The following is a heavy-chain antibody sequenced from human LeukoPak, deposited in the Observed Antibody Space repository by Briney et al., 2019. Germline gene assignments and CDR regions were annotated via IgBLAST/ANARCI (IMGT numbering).Heavy chain of an antibody. J-gene: IGHJ4*02. Sequence: GGSLRLSCAASGFTFNRYWMHWIRQAPGEGPVWVAHILNDGGSTSYADSMKGRFTISRDDAKNTLSLQMNSLRAEDTAVYHCVRHNYGYDYWGQGTPVTVSS. CDR2: ILNDGGST. V-gene: IGHV3-74*01. CDR3: VRHNYGYDY. CDR1: GFTFNRYW. D-gene: IGHD5-18*01.